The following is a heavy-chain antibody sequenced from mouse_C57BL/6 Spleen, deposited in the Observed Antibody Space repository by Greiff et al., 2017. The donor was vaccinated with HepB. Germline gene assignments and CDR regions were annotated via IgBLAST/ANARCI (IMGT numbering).Heavy chain of an antibody. V-gene: IGHV1-22*01. J-gene: IGHJ3*01. CDR3: ARSGYWGWFAY. Sequence: EVQLVESGPELVKPGASVKMSCKASGYTFTDYNMHWVKQSHGKSLEWIGYINPNNGGTSYNQKFKGKATLTVNKSSSTAYMELRSLTSEDSAVYYCARSGYWGWFAYWGQGTLVTVSA. D-gene: IGHD3-1*01. CDR1: GYTFTDYN. CDR2: INPNNGGT.